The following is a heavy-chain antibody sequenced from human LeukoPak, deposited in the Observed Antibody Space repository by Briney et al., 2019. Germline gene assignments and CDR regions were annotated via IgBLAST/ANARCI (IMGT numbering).Heavy chain of an antibody. CDR1: GFTFSSHA. J-gene: IGHJ4*02. V-gene: IGHV3-23*01. CDR2: VSDSGGSR. Sequence: PGGSLRLSCAASGFTFSSHAMSWVRQAPGKGLEWVSGVSDSGGSRYYADSVKGRFTISRDNSKNTLYLQMNSLTAEDTAVYYCAKEPYSGSQLLDYWGQGTLVTVSS. CDR3: AKEPYSGSQLLDY. D-gene: IGHD1-26*01.